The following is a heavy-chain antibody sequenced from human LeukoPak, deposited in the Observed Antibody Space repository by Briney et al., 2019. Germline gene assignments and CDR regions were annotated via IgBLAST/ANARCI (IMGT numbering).Heavy chain of an antibody. CDR1: GFTFSSYE. V-gene: IGHV3-48*03. CDR2: ISSSGSTI. D-gene: IGHD6-19*01. CDR3: ARLGYSSGWPYFDY. Sequence: GGSLRLSCAASGFTFSSYEMNWVRQAPGKGLEWVSYISSSGSTIYYADSVKGRFTISRDNAKNSLYLQMNSLRAEDTAVYYCARLGYSSGWPYFDYWGQGTLVTASS. J-gene: IGHJ4*02.